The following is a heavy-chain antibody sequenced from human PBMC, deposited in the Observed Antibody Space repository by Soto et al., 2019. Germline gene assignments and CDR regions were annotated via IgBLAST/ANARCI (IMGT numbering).Heavy chain of an antibody. D-gene: IGHD3-22*01. V-gene: IGHV1-2*02. CDR2: INPNSDGT. Sequence: ASVKVSCKASGYTFTGYYMHWVRQAPGQGLERMGWINPNSDGTNYAQKLQGRVTITRDTSISTAYMEQSRLRSDDTAVYYCARYYYDSSGYYFQDYYYYGMDVWGQGTTVTVSS. J-gene: IGHJ6*02. CDR1: GYTFTGYY. CDR3: ARYYYDSSGYYFQDYYYYGMDV.